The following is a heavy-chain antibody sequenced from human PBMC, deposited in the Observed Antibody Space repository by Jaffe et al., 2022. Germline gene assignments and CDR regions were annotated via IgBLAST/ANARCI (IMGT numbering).Heavy chain of an antibody. V-gene: IGHV4-38-2*02. CDR2: IYHSGST. Sequence: QVQLQESGPGLVKPSETLSLTCAVSGYSISSGYYWGWIRQPPGKGLEWIGSIYHSGSTYYNPSLKSRVTISVDTSKNQFSLKLSSVTAADTAVYYCAREGTPGHIYGSGSYRWGAVYWGQGTLVTVSS. D-gene: IGHD3-10*01. J-gene: IGHJ4*02. CDR3: AREGTPGHIYGSGSYRWGAVY. CDR1: GYSISSGYY.